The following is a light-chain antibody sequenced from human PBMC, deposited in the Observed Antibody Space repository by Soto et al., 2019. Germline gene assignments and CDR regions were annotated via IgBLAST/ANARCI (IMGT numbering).Light chain of an antibody. V-gene: IGKV3-20*01. CDR1: QSVSSTY. J-gene: IGKJ4*01. Sequence: EIVLTQSPGTLSLSPGERATLSCRASQSVSSTYLAWYQQKPGQAPRLLIFGASSRATGIPDRFSGSGSGTDFTLTISRLEPDDFAVYYCQQYGISPPVTFGGGTKVEIK. CDR3: QQYGISPPVT. CDR2: GAS.